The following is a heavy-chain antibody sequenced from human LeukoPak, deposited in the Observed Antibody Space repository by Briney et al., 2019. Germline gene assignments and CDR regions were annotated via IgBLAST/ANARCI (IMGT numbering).Heavy chain of an antibody. J-gene: IGHJ4*02. CDR2: IKKDGSEK. Sequence: GGSLRLSCAASGFTFSSYWMSWVRQAPGKGLEWVANIKKDGSEKYYVDSVKGRFTISRDNAKNSLYLQMNSLRAEDTAVFYCARDLYRIVVVPHYFDYWGQGTLVTVSS. CDR1: GFTFSSYW. CDR3: ARDLYRIVVVPHYFDY. D-gene: IGHD3-22*01. V-gene: IGHV3-7*01.